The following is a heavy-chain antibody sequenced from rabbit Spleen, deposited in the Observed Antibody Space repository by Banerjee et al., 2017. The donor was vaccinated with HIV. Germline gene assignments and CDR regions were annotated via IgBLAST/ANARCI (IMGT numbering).Heavy chain of an antibody. V-gene: IGHV1S47*01. CDR1: GFDFSDYG. D-gene: IGHD1-1*01. CDR3: ASGYSDIYFNL. J-gene: IGHJ4*01. Sequence: QEQLVESGGGLVQPGGSLKLSCKASGFDFSDYGVSWVRQAPGKGLEWIGYIDPIFGRTYYASWVNGRFTISSHNAQNTLYLQLNSLTAADTATYFCASGYSDIYFNLWGPGTLVTVS. CDR2: IDPIFGRT.